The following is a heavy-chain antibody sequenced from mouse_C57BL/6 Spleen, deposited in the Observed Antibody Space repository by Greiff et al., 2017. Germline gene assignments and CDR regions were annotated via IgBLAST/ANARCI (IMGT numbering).Heavy chain of an antibody. Sequence: EVQGVESGGGLVKPGGSLKLSCAASGFTFSSYAMSWVRQTPEKRLEWVATISDGGSYTYYPDNVKGRFTISRDNAKNNLYLQMSHLKSEDTAMYYCAREGKLGDWYFDVWGTGTTVTVSS. J-gene: IGHJ1*03. D-gene: IGHD4-1*01. V-gene: IGHV5-4*01. CDR3: AREGKLGDWYFDV. CDR1: GFTFSSYA. CDR2: ISDGGSYT.